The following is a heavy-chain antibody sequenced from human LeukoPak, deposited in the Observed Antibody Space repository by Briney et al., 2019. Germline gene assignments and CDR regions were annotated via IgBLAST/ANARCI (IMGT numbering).Heavy chain of an antibody. V-gene: IGHV4-59*08. CDR1: GGSISSYY. J-gene: IGHJ4*02. CDR2: IYYRGST. CDR3: ARQSYGDYFDY. Sequence: NPSETLSLTCTVSGGSISSYYWSWIRQPPGKGLEWIGYIYYRGSTSYNPSLKSRVTILVDTSKNQFSLKLGSVTAADTAVYYCARQSYGDYFDYWGQGTLVTVSS. D-gene: IGHD4-17*01.